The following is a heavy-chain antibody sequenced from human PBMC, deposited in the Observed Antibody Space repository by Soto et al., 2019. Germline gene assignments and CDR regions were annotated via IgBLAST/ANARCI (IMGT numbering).Heavy chain of an antibody. Sequence: EVQLLESGGGLVQRGDSLRLSCAASGFTFNNYAMTWVRQAPGKGLEWVSVISGSGSYTYYADSVKGRFTISRDSFKNTLSLQMNSLRADDTAVYYCARVGRMTTVVSHFDYWGRGTLVTVSS. CDR1: GFTFNNYA. D-gene: IGHD4-17*01. CDR3: ARVGRMTTVVSHFDY. CDR2: ISGSGSYT. V-gene: IGHV3-23*01. J-gene: IGHJ4*02.